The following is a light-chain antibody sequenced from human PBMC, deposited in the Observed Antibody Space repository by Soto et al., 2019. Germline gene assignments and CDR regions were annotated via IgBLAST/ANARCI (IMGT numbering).Light chain of an antibody. CDR3: SSYTSSSHYV. CDR1: SSDVGGYNY. CDR2: DVT. Sequence: QSALTQPASGSGSPGQSITISCTGTSSDVGGYNYVSWYQQHPGKAPKLMIYDVTYRPSGVSNRFSDSKSGNTSSLTISVLQADDESDYYCSSYTSSSHYVLGTGTKLTV. J-gene: IGLJ1*01. V-gene: IGLV2-14*01.